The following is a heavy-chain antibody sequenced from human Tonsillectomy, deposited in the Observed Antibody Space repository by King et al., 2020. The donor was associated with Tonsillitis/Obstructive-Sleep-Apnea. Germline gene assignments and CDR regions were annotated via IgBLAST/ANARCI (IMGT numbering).Heavy chain of an antibody. V-gene: IGHV3-30*18. Sequence: VQLVESGGGVVQPGRSLRLSCAASGFTFSSYGMHWVRQAPGKGLEWVAVISYDGSNKYYADSVKGRFTISRDNSKNTLYLQMNSLRAEDTAVYYCAKDWEVYCSSTSCHLGFDYWGQGTLVTVSS. CDR3: AKDWEVYCSSTSCHLGFDY. D-gene: IGHD2-2*01. CDR2: ISYDGSNK. CDR1: GFTFSSYG. J-gene: IGHJ4*02.